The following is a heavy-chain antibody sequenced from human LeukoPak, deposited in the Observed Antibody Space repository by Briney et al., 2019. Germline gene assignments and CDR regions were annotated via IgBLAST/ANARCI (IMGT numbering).Heavy chain of an antibody. Sequence: ASVKVSRKASGYSFTSYGISWVRQAPGQGLEGMGWISAYNGNTNYAQKLQGRVTITTDTSTSTAYMELRSLRSDDTAVYYCARDRPGDEDDSWNMDVWGKGTTVTVSS. CDR3: ARDRPGDEDDSWNMDV. CDR2: ISAYNGNT. CDR1: GYSFTSYG. J-gene: IGHJ6*03. D-gene: IGHD3-3*01. V-gene: IGHV1-18*01.